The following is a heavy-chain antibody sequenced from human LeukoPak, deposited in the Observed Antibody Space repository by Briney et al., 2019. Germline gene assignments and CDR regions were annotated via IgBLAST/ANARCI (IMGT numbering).Heavy chain of an antibody. CDR1: GYTFTGYH. D-gene: IGHD5-12*01. CDR3: ARATSGEIVATILGAFDI. Sequence: SVKVSCKASGYTFTGYHMHWVRQAPGQGLEWMGGIIPIFGTANYAQKFQGRVTITADESTSTAYMELSSLRSEDTAVYYCARATSGEIVATILGAFDIWGQGTMVTVSS. J-gene: IGHJ3*02. V-gene: IGHV1-69*13. CDR2: IIPIFGTA.